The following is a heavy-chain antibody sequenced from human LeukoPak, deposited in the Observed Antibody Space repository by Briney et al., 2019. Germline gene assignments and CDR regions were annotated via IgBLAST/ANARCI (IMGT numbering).Heavy chain of an antibody. J-gene: IGHJ4*02. CDR3: AKELQQMAVAGQCDY. CDR1: GCTFSSYA. CDR2: IRGCGGGT. V-gene: IGHV3-23*01. D-gene: IGHD6-19*01. Sequence: GRSLRLSCAASGCTFSSYAMSWVRQPPGKGLGLVWAIRGCGGGTYYADSSKWRFIISRDNSKNRLYRQEKSLIAEDTAVSYCAKELQQMAVAGQCDYWGQGTLVTVSS.